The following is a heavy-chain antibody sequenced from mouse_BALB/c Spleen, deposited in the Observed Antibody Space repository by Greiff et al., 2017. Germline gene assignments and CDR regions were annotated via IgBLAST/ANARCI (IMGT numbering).Heavy chain of an antibody. Sequence: QVQLKQSGAELMKPGASVKISCKATGYTFSSYWIEWVKQRPGHGLEWIGEILPGSGSTNYNEKFKGKATFTADTSSNTAYMQLSSLTSEDSAVYYCARRGGIYDYDEGVFAYWGQGTLVTVSA. CDR2: ILPGSGST. CDR1: GYTFSSYW. J-gene: IGHJ3*01. V-gene: IGHV1-9*01. D-gene: IGHD2-4*01. CDR3: ARRGGIYDYDEGVFAY.